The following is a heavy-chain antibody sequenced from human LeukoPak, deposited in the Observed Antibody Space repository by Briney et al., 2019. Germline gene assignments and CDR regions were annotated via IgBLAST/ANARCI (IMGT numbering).Heavy chain of an antibody. CDR2: IIPIFGTA. Sequence: SVKVSCKASGGTFSSYAISWVGQAPGQRLEWLGGIIPIFGTANYAQKFQGRVTITTDESTSTAYMELSSLRSEDTAVYYCARNSAMARDTIDYWGQGTLVTVSS. D-gene: IGHD5-18*01. J-gene: IGHJ4*02. CDR3: ARNSAMARDTIDY. CDR1: GGTFSSYA. V-gene: IGHV1-69*05.